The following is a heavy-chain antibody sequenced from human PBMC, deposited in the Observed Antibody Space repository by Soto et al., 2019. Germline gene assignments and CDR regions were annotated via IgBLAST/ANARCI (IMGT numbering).Heavy chain of an antibody. CDR1: GYSFTSYW. V-gene: IGHV5-51*01. CDR3: ARHRDDRIAVAGTNYYYYYGMDV. Sequence: PGESLKISCKGSGYSFTSYWIGWVRQMPEKGLEWMGIIYPGDSDTRYSPSFQGQVTISADKSISTAYLQWSSLKASDTAMYYCARHRDDRIAVAGTNYYYYYGMDVWGQGTTVTVSS. D-gene: IGHD6-19*01. J-gene: IGHJ6*02. CDR2: IYPGDSDT.